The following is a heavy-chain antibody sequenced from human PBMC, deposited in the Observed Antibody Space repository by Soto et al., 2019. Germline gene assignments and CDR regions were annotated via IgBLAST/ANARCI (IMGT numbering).Heavy chain of an antibody. V-gene: IGHV3-23*01. Sequence: EVQLLESGGSLAQPGGSLRLSCAASGFTFNRYAMTWVRQAPGKGLEWVSAISGSGDSTYYADSVKGRFTISRDNSKNTLYLQMNRLRAEDTAVYYRAKAVDSSGYYPRGDWFDPWGQGTLVTVSS. CDR1: GFTFNRYA. J-gene: IGHJ5*02. CDR3: AKAVDSSGYYPRGDWFDP. CDR2: ISGSGDST. D-gene: IGHD3-22*01.